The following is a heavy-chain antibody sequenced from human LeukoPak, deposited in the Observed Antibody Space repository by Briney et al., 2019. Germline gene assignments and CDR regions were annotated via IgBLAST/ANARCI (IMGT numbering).Heavy chain of an antibody. J-gene: IGHJ4*02. CDR2: IKQDGSEK. D-gene: IGHD3-3*01. CDR3: ARESYDFLEWYPYFDY. CDR1: GFTFSSYW. V-gene: IGHV3-7*01. Sequence: GGSLRLSCAASGFTFSSYWMSWVRQAPGKGLEWVANIKQDGSEKYYVGSVKGRFTISRDNAKNSLYLQMNSLRAEDTAVYYCARESYDFLEWYPYFDYWGQGTLVTVSS.